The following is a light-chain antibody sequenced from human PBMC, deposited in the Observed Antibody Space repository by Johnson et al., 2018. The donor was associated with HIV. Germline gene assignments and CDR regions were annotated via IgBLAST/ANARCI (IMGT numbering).Light chain of an antibody. Sequence: QSILTQPPSVSAAPGQKVTISCSGSNSNIGNNYVSWYQQLPGTAPKLLIYENNQRSSGIPDRFSGSKSGTSATLGITGLQTGDEADYYCGTWDSNLSAYVFGTGTKVTVL. CDR2: ENN. CDR1: NSNIGNNY. V-gene: IGLV1-51*02. CDR3: GTWDSNLSAYV. J-gene: IGLJ1*01.